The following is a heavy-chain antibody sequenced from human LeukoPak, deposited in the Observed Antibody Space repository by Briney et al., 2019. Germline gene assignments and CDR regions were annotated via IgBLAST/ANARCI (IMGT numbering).Heavy chain of an antibody. V-gene: IGHV1-46*02. Sequence: ASVKVSCKASGYTFNSYYMHWVRQAPGKGLEWMGIINPSGDSTTYAQKFQGRVTMTRDTSTSTVCMELSSLRSEDTAVYYCARDCGGSTHVCTRAFDIWGQGTMVTASS. J-gene: IGHJ3*02. CDR1: GYTFNSYY. CDR2: INPSGDST. CDR3: ARDCGGSTHVCTRAFDI. D-gene: IGHD2-21*01.